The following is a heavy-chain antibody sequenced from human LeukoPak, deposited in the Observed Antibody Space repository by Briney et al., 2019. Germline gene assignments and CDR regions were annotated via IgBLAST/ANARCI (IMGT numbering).Heavy chain of an antibody. CDR3: ASSLRLFY. CDR1: GFTFSSYA. J-gene: IGHJ4*02. CDR2: IKQDGSEK. Sequence: GGSLRLSCAASGFTFSSYAMHWVRQAPGKGLEWVANIKQDGSEKYYVDPVKGRFTISRDNAKNSLYLQMNSLRAEDTAVYYCASSLRLFYWGQGSLVTVSS. V-gene: IGHV3-7*01. D-gene: IGHD3-16*01.